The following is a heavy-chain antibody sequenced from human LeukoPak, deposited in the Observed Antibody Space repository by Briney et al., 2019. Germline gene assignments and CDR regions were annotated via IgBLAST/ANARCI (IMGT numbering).Heavy chain of an antibody. D-gene: IGHD3-10*01. CDR2: ISYDGSNK. Sequence: GRSLRLSCAASGFTFSSYGMHWVRQAPGKGLEWVAVISYDGSNKYYADSVKGRFTISRDNSKNTLYLQMNSLRAEDTAVYYCARGPFAYGSGSHWGQGTLVTVSS. V-gene: IGHV3-30*03. J-gene: IGHJ4*02. CDR3: ARGPFAYGSGSH. CDR1: GFTFSSYG.